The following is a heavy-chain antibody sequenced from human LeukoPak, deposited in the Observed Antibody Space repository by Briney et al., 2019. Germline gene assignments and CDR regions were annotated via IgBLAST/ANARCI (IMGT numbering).Heavy chain of an antibody. J-gene: IGHJ4*02. CDR2: IKQDGSEK. CDR3: AKDQGSRIAATVRGFDY. D-gene: IGHD6-13*01. V-gene: IGHV3-7*03. Sequence: GGSLRLSCAASGFTFSSYWMSWVRQAPGKGLEWVANIKQDGSEKYYVDSVKGRFTISRDNAKNSLYLQMNSLRGEDTAVYYCAKDQGSRIAATVRGFDYWGQGTLATVSS. CDR1: GFTFSSYW.